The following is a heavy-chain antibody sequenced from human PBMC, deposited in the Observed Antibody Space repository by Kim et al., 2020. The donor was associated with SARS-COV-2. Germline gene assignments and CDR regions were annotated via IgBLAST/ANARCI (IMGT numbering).Heavy chain of an antibody. V-gene: IGHV4-38-2*02. CDR1: GYSISSGYY. D-gene: IGHD3-10*01. CDR3: ARDGLWDSYGMDV. J-gene: IGHJ6*02. CDR2: IYHSGST. Sequence: SETLSLTCTVSGYSISSGYYWGWIRQPPGKGLEWIGSIYHSGSTYYNPSLKSRVTISVDTSKNQFSLKLSSVTATDTAVYYCARDGLWDSYGMDVCGQGT.